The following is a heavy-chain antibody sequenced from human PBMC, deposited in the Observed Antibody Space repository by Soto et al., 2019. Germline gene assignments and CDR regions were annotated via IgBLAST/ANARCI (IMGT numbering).Heavy chain of an antibody. CDR3: ARDGRNGGYFDY. V-gene: IGHV1-18*01. CDR2: ISVYNGNT. Sequence: ASVKVSCKASGYTFNSHGISWVRQAPGQGLEWMGWISVYNGNTNYAQKVQGRVTMTTDTSTSTAYMELRSLRSDDTAVYYCARDGRNGGYFDYWGQGTVVTVSS. J-gene: IGHJ4*02. CDR1: GYTFNSHG. D-gene: IGHD2-8*01.